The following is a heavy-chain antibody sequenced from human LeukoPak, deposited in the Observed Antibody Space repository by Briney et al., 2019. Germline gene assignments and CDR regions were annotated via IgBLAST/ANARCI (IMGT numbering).Heavy chain of an antibody. CDR3: ALGAGGMYYFDY. V-gene: IGHV1-2*06. J-gene: IGHJ4*02. CDR1: GYTFTGYY. Sequence: ASVKVSCKASGYTFTGYYMHWVRQAPGQGLEWMGRINPNSGGTNYAQKFQGRVTMTRDTSISTAYMELSSLRSEDTAVYYCALGAGGMYYFDYWGQGTLVTVSS. D-gene: IGHD3-16*01. CDR2: INPNSGGT.